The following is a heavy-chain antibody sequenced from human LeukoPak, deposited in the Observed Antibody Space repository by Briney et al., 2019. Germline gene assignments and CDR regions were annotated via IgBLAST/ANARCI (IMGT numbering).Heavy chain of an antibody. CDR3: AKLRQDCSSTSCYGEDYFDY. V-gene: IGHV3-23*01. J-gene: IGHJ4*02. D-gene: IGHD2-2*01. CDR1: GFTFSSYA. Sequence: GGSLRLSCAASGFTFSSYAMSWVRQAPGKGLERVSAVSGSGGSTFYADSVKGRSTISTDNSKNTLYLQMISLRAEDTAEYDCAKLRQDCSSTSCYGEDYFDYWGQGTLVTVSS. CDR2: VSGSGGST.